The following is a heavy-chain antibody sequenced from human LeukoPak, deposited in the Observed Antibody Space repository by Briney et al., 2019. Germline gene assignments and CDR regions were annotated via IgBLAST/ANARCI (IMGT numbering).Heavy chain of an antibody. CDR3: ARGARRGGIAVAGTRSRWFDP. D-gene: IGHD6-19*01. CDR2: IYYSGST. Sequence: PSETLSLTCTVSGGSVSSSSYYWGWIRQPPGKGLEWIGSIYYSGSTYYNPSLKSRVTISVDTSKNQFSLKLSSVTAADTAVYYCARGARRGGIAVAGTRSRWFDPWGQGTLVTVSS. CDR1: GGSVSSSSYY. J-gene: IGHJ5*02. V-gene: IGHV4-39*07.